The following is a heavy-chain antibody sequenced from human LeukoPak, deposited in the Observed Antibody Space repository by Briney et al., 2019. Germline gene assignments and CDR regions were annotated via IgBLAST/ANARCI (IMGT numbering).Heavy chain of an antibody. CDR3: AGFFYDNSGDAFDI. J-gene: IGHJ3*02. CDR1: GGSFTFTSHA. D-gene: IGHD3-22*01. Sequence: SVKVSCKASGGSFTFTSHAISWVRQAPGQGLEWVGGLIPIYGSANYAQKFQGRVTITSDESTLTVYMELSSLRPEDSAVYYCAGFFYDNSGDAFDIWGQGTMVTVSS. CDR2: LIPIYGSA. V-gene: IGHV1-69*01.